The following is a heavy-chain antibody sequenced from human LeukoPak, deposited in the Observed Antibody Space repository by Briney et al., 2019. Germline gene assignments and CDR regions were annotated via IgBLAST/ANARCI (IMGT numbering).Heavy chain of an antibody. D-gene: IGHD2-21*01. V-gene: IGHV3-23*01. CDR1: KFTFNNYA. CDR2: ISGSGDNM. J-gene: IGHJ4*02. Sequence: GGSLRLSCLASKFTFNNYAMTWVRQAPGKGLEWVSSISGSGDNMDYADSVKGRFTISRDSSKNTLFLQMNRLRPEDAAVYHCAKAPVTTCRGAYCYPFDYWGQGTLVTVSS. CDR3: AKAPVTTCRGAYCYPFDY.